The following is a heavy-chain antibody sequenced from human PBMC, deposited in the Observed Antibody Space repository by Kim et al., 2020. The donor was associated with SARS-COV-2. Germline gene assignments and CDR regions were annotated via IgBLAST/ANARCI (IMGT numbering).Heavy chain of an antibody. Sequence: GGSLRLSCAASGFTFDDYAMHWVRQAPGKGLEWVSLISWDGGDTYYADSVKGRFTISRDNSKSSLYLQMHSLTPEYTALYYCAKDVSPRTADTVIVAADEFVYDYGMGVRGQGTTGTDAS. CDR3: AKDVSPRTADTVIVAADEFVYDYGMGV. CDR2: ISWDGGDT. CDR1: GFTFDDYA. D-gene: IGHD2-2*01. V-gene: IGHV3-43D*03. J-gene: IGHJ6*01.